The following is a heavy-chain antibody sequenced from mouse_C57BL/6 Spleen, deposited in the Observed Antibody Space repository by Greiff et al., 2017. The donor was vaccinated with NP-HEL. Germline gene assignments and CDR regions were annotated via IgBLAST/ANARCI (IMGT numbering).Heavy chain of an antibody. CDR2: INPSSGYT. Sequence: VQRQQAGAELARPGASVKMSCKASGYTFTSYTMHWVKQRPGQGLEWIGYINPSSGYTKYNQKCKDKATLTADKSSSTAYMQLSSLTSEDSAVYYCARGDYYGSSRAWFASWGQGTLVTVSA. V-gene: IGHV1-4*01. D-gene: IGHD1-1*01. J-gene: IGHJ3*01. CDR3: ARGDYYGSSRAWFAS. CDR1: GYTFTSYT.